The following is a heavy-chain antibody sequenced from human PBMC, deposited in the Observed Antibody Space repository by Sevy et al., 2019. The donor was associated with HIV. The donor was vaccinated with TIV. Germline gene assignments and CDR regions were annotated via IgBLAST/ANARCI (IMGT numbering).Heavy chain of an antibody. J-gene: IGHJ5*02. Sequence: ASVKVSCNASGYTFTSYYIHWVRQAPGQGLEWMGVINPSSGRTTYAQKFQGRITMTRDTSTSIVYMELSSLRSEDTALYYCARDLVIVTGFDPWGQGTLVTVSS. CDR2: INPSSGRT. D-gene: IGHD3-22*01. CDR1: GYTFTSYY. CDR3: ARDLVIVTGFDP. V-gene: IGHV1-46*01.